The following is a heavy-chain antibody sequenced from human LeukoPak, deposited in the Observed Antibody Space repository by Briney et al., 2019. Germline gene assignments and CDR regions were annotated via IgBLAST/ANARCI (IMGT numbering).Heavy chain of an antibody. CDR2: ISYDGSNK. CDR1: GFTFSNYW. D-gene: IGHD5-12*01. Sequence: PGGSLRLSCAASGFTFSNYWMHWVRQAPGKGLEWVAVISYDGSNKYYADSVKGRFTISRDNSKNTLYLQMNSLRAEDTAVYYCAKGTGPLWLRPVDYWGQGTLVTVSS. V-gene: IGHV3-30*18. CDR3: AKGTGPLWLRPVDY. J-gene: IGHJ4*02.